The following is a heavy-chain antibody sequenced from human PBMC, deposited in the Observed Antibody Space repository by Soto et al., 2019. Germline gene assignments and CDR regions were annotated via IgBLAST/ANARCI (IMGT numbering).Heavy chain of an antibody. V-gene: IGHV3-53*01. J-gene: IGHJ3*01. D-gene: IGHD3-22*01. CDR1: GFTFSSND. CDR3: ATRPLLPGAP. CDR2: IYSSGST. Sequence: EVQLVESGGGLIQPGGSLRLSCAASGFTFSSNDMNWVRQAPGKGLEWVSLIYSSGSTSYADSVKCRFTISRDNSKNTLYLQMSSLRAEDTAVYYCATRPLLPGAPWGQGTMVTVSS.